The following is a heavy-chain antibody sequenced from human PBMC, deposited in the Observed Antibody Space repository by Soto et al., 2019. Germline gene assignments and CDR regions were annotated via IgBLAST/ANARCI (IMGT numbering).Heavy chain of an antibody. J-gene: IGHJ6*02. V-gene: IGHV3-33*01. CDR1: GFTFSSYG. Sequence: GGSLRLSCAASGFTFSSYGMHWVRQAPGKGLEWVAVIWYDGSNKYYADSVKGRFTISRDNSKNTLYLQMNSLRAEDTAVYYCARDGGRRGAKESYYYYGMDVWGQGTTVTVS. D-gene: IGHD3-16*01. CDR2: IWYDGSNK. CDR3: ARDGGRRGAKESYYYYGMDV.